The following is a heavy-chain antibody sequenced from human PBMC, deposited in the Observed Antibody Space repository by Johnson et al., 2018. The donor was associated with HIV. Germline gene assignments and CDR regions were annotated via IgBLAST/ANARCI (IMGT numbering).Heavy chain of an antibody. J-gene: IGHJ3*02. CDR1: GFTFSSYW. CDR2: IKQDGSNK. D-gene: IGHD1-26*01. CDR3: AKDSNRWELLQDAFDI. V-gene: IGHV3-7*01. Sequence: MLLVESGGGVVQPGRSLRLSCAASGFTFSSYWMSWVRQAPGKGLEWVANIKQDGSNKYYADSVKGRFTISRDNSKNTLYLQMNSLRAEDTAVYYCAKDSNRWELLQDAFDIWGQGTMVTVSS.